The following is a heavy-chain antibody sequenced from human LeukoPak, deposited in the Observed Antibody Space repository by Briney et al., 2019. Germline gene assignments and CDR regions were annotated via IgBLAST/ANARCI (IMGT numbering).Heavy chain of an antibody. CDR2: IGTAGDT. CDR1: GFTFSSYD. V-gene: IGHV3-13*01. J-gene: IGHJ4*02. CDR3: ARKYYYDSSGYYYANYFDY. D-gene: IGHD3-22*01. Sequence: GGSLRLSCAASGFTFSSYDMHWVRQATGKGLEWVSAIGTAGDTYYPGSVKGRFTISRENAKNSLYLQMNSLRAGDTAVYYCARKYYYDSSGYYYANYFDYWGQGTLVTVSS.